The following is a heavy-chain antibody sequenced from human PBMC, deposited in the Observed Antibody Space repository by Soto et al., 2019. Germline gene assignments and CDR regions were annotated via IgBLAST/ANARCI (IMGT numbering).Heavy chain of an antibody. CDR3: DY. CDR2: AYYSGNT. Sequence: SETLSLTCTVSGGTISSSGFSRGWVRQPPGKGLEWIGCAYYSGNTYYNPSLKSRVTISVDTSGNQFFLRLNSVTAADTAVYYFDYWGQGTLVTVSS. J-gene: IGHJ4*02. CDR1: GGTISSSGFS. V-gene: IGHV4-39*01.